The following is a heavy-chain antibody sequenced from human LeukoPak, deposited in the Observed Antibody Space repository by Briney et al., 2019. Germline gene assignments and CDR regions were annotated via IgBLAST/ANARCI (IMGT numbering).Heavy chain of an antibody. CDR2: ISAYNGNT. Sequence: GASVKVSCKASGYTFTSYGISWVRQAPGQGLEWMGWISAYNGNTNYAQKPQGRVTMTTDTSTTTAYMELRSLRSDDTAVYYCARLCSTTSCYGRFGMDVWGKGTTVTVSS. D-gene: IGHD2-2*01. CDR3: ARLCSTTSCYGRFGMDV. J-gene: IGHJ6*04. CDR1: GYTFTSYG. V-gene: IGHV1-18*04.